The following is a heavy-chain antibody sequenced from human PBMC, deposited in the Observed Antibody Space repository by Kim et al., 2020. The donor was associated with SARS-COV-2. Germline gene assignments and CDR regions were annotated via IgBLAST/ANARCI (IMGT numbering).Heavy chain of an antibody. CDR3: AKDVGSSVGYYYGMDV. Sequence: GGSLRLSCAASGFTFSSYAMSWVRQAPGKGLEWVSAISGSGGSTYYADSVKGRFTISRDNSKNTLYLQMNSLRAEDTAVYYCAKDVGSSVGYYYGMDVWGQGTTVTVSS. D-gene: IGHD3-10*01. V-gene: IGHV3-23*01. J-gene: IGHJ6*02. CDR1: GFTFSSYA. CDR2: ISGSGGST.